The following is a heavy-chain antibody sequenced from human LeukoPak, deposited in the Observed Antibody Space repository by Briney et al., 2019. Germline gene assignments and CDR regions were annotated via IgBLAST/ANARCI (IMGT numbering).Heavy chain of an antibody. CDR1: GGSISSGGYY. CDR3: ARERSGSYYRWCFDL. Sequence: SETLSLTCTVSGGSISSGGYYWSWIRQHPGKGLEWIGYIYYSGSTYYNPSLKSRVTMSVDTSKNQFSLKMSYVTAADTAMYYCARERSGSYYRWCFDLWGRGTLVTVSS. J-gene: IGHJ2*01. D-gene: IGHD1-26*01. CDR2: IYYSGST. V-gene: IGHV4-31*03.